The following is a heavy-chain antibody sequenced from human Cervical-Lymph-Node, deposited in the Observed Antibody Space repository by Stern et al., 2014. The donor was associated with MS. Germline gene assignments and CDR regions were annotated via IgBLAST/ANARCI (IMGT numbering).Heavy chain of an antibody. Sequence: VQLVQSGAEVKKPGASVKISCKVSGYTLAELSMHWVRQAPGKGPEWMGGFDPEPGEIIYGQKFQGRVTMTEDTSTDTAYMEIGGLRSEDTAVYYCATGRNIVATILFDYWGQGTLVTVSS. CDR1: GYTLAELS. CDR2: FDPEPGEI. J-gene: IGHJ4*02. V-gene: IGHV1-24*01. D-gene: IGHD5-12*01. CDR3: ATGRNIVATILFDY.